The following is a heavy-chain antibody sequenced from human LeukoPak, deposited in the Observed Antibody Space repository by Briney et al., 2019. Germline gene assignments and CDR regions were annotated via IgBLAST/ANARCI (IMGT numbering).Heavy chain of an antibody. CDR3: ASDKVTTIAVVILGDI. V-gene: IGHV3-66*01. D-gene: IGHD3-3*01. CDR1: GVTVSNNF. CDR2: IYSGGST. J-gene: IGHJ6*04. Sequence: PGGSLRLSCAASGVTVSNNFMSWVRQAPGKGLEWVSVIYSGGSTYYADSVKGRFTISRDNSKNTLYLQMNSLRAEDTAVYYCASDKVTTIAVVILGDIWGKGTTVTVSS.